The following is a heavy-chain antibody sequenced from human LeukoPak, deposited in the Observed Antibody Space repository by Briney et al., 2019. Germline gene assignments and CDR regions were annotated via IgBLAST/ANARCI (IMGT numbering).Heavy chain of an antibody. CDR3: AREAAAGTGYFDY. D-gene: IGHD6-13*01. CDR2: INHSGST. V-gene: IGHV4-34*01. J-gene: IGHJ4*02. Sequence: SETLSLTCAVYGGSFSGYYWSWIRQPPGKGLERIGEINHSGSTNYNPSLKSRVTISVDTSKNQFSLKLSSVTAADTAVYYCAREAAAGTGYFDYWGQGTLVTVSS. CDR1: GGSFSGYY.